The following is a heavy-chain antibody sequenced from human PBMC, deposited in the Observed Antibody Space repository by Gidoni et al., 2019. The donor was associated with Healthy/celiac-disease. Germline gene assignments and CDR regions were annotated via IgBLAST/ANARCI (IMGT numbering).Heavy chain of an antibody. CDR1: GITFINDW. J-gene: IGHJ1*01. D-gene: IGHD2-21*02. V-gene: IGHV3-15*01. Sequence: EVPLVESGGGLVKPGGSLRLSCAASGITFINDWMSWVLQAPGKGLEWVGRIKSKTEGGTTDYAAPVKGRFTISREDSKNTLYRQMNSLKTEDTAVYYCTTDPGGAYCGGDCLLYFQHWGQGTLVTVSS. CDR3: TTDPGGAYCGGDCLLYFQH. CDR2: IKSKTEGGTT.